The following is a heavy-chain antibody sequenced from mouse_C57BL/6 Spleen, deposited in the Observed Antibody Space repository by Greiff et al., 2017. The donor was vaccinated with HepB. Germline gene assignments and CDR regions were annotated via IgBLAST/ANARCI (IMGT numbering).Heavy chain of an antibody. V-gene: IGHV1-64*01. CDR2: IHPNSGST. J-gene: IGHJ1*03. D-gene: IGHD1-1*01. CDR3: ASEKTSSSYWYFDV. Sequence: QVQLQQPGAELVKPGASVKLSCKASGYTFTSYWMHWVKQRPGQGLEWIGMIHPNSGSTNYNEKFKSKATLTVDKSYSTAYMQLSSLTSEDSAVYYCASEKTSSSYWYFDVWGTGTTVTVSS. CDR1: GYTFTSYW.